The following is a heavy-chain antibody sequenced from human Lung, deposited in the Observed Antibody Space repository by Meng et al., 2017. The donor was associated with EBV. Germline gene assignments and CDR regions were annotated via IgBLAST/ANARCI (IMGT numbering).Heavy chain of an antibody. CDR2: INPNNGGA. CDR3: ARDLSGYYSFVDY. D-gene: IGHD3-22*01. Sequence: QGQLVQSGGEVKRLGASVKVSCKASGYTFTGYYMQWVRQAPGQGLEWMGRINPNNGGANYAQQFQGRVTMTTDTSISTAYMELSRLRSDDTAVYYCARDLSGYYSFVDYWGQGTLVTVSS. CDR1: GYTFTGYY. J-gene: IGHJ4*02. V-gene: IGHV1-2*06.